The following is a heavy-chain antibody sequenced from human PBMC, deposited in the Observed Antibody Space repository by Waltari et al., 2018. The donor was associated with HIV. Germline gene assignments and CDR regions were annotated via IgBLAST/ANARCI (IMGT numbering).Heavy chain of an antibody. Sequence: EVQLVQSGAEVKKPGESLKISCKGSGYNFTTYWIGWVRQMPGKGREWMGIIDPVDSDTRYSPSFRGQVTISVDKSISTAYLQWNSLQASDTAMYYCARRGYCGSARCPSGYYYSYGMGVWGQGTTVTVS. V-gene: IGHV5-51*01. CDR3: ARRGYCGSARCPSGYYYSYGMGV. J-gene: IGHJ6*02. CDR2: IDPVDSDT. CDR1: GYNFTTYW. D-gene: IGHD2-2*01.